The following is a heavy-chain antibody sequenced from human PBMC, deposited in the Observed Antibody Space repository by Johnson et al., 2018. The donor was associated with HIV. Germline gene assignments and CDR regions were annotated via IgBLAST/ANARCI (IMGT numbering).Heavy chain of an antibody. CDR1: GFTFSYAW. Sequence: VHLVESGGGLVQPGGSLRLSCAASGFTFSYAWMNWFRQAPGKGLEWVGRIKSKNDGETVDYAAPVIGRFTISRDDSKNTLYLNMNSLKSEDTAVYYCNTEVMGWELQDGWTRAFDIWGQGTVVSVSS. J-gene: IGHJ3*02. V-gene: IGHV3-15*01. CDR2: IKSKNDGETV. CDR3: NTEVMGWELQDGWTRAFDI. D-gene: IGHD1-26*01.